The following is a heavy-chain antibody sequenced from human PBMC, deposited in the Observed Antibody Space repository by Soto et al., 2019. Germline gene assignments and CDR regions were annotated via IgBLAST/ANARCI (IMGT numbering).Heavy chain of an antibody. V-gene: IGHV1-2*02. Sequence: HVQLVQSGAEVKKPGASVKVSCKASGYSFTDYYMHWVRQARGQGLEWMGWINPNSGGTNSAQKFQGRVTMTRDTSINTVYMELSRLRADDTAVYYCARDPGHSDYYGMDVWGQGTTVTVSS. CDR3: ARDPGHSDYYGMDV. J-gene: IGHJ6*02. CDR2: INPNSGGT. CDR1: GYSFTDYY. D-gene: IGHD2-15*01.